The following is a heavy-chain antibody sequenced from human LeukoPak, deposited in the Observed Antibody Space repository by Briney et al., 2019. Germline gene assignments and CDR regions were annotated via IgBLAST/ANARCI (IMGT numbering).Heavy chain of an antibody. J-gene: IGHJ3*01. CDR1: GFTFSTYN. D-gene: IGHD3-16*02. V-gene: IGHV3-21*01. Sequence: PGGSLRLSCAASGFTFSTYNMNWVRQAPGKGLEWVSSISSSSSYIYYTDSVKGRFTISRDNANNSLYLQMITLGAEDSAVYYCARYSLHPRRLSDAFDVWGQGTMVTVSS. CDR2: ISSSSSYI. CDR3: ARYSLHPRRLSDAFDV.